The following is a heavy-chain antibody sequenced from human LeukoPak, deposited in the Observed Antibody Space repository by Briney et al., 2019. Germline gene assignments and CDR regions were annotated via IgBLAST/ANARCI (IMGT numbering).Heavy chain of an antibody. V-gene: IGHV4-31*03. J-gene: IGHJ3*01. CDR3: ARGWRSTSWYIAAFDL. D-gene: IGHD6-13*01. CDR2: LSDNGNT. CDR1: SGSINSGGFY. Sequence: PSETLSLTCTVSSGSINSGGFYWRWLRQLPGQGLEWLGNLSDNGNTYYTPSLRSRILVSSYISDVQFSLTLKSVTAADTAIYYCARGWRSTSWYIAAFDLWGPGTAVAVVS.